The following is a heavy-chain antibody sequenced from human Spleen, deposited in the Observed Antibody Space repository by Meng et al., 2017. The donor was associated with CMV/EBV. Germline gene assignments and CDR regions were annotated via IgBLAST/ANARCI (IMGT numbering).Heavy chain of an antibody. CDR1: GGTFSNYA. CDR2: IVPIFGTA. J-gene: IGHJ4*02. V-gene: IGHV1-69*05. D-gene: IGHD2-21*01. Sequence: SVKVSCKVSGGTFSNYAISWVRQAPGQGLEWMGGIVPIFGTADYAQKFQGRVTITTDEFTSTAYMELSSLRSEDTAVYYCAREEGGRGREHMDWGQGTLVTVSS. CDR3: AREEGGRGREHMD.